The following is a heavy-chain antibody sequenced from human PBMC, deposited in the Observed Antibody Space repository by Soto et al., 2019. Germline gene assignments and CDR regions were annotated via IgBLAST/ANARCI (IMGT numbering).Heavy chain of an antibody. J-gene: IGHJ4*02. D-gene: IGHD3-9*01. CDR3: ARQPDYNILTGYLYYFDY. CDR2: VYPGDSDT. V-gene: IGHV5-51*01. Sequence: PGESLKISCNGSGYSFSSYWIGWVRQMPGEGLEWMGFVYPGDSDTRYSPSFQGHVTISVDKSISTAYLQWSSLRASDTAMYYCARQPDYNILTGYLYYFDYWGQGTLVTVSS. CDR1: GYSFSSYW.